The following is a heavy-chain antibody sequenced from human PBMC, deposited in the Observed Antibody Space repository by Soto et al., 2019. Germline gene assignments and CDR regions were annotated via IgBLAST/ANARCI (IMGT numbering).Heavy chain of an antibody. D-gene: IGHD3-9*01. Sequence: QITLKQSGPTLVKPTQTLTLTCTFSGFSLSTSGVGVGWIRQPPGKALEWLALIYWDDDKRYSPSLKSRLTITKGTSKNQVVLTMTNMDPVDTATYYCAHSGLQESNPVFSYWGQGTLVTVSS. CDR1: GFSLSTSGVG. J-gene: IGHJ4*02. V-gene: IGHV2-5*02. CDR2: IYWDDDK. CDR3: AHSGLQESNPVFSY.